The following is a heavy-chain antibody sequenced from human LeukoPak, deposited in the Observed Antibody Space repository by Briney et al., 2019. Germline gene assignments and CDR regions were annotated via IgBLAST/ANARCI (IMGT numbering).Heavy chain of an antibody. D-gene: IGHD2-2*01. CDR1: GYTFTGYG. Sequence: ASVKVSCKASGYTFTGYGISWVRQAPGQGLEWMGWISAYNGNTNYAQKLQGRVTMTTDTSTSTAYMELRSLRSDDTAVYYCARDSSTSAFNWFDPWGQGTLVTVSS. CDR2: ISAYNGNT. CDR3: ARDSSTSAFNWFDP. V-gene: IGHV1-18*01. J-gene: IGHJ5*02.